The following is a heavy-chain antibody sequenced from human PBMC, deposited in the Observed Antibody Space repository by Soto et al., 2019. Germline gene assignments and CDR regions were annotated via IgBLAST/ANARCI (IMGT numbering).Heavy chain of an antibody. CDR2: IYYSGST. J-gene: IGHJ4*02. Sequence: RSLTCTVSGGSISSYYWSWIRQPPGKGLEWIGYIYYSGSTNYNPSLKSRVTISVDTSKNQFSLKLSSVTAADTAVYYCARGRVVWSSINFDYWGQGTLVTVSS. CDR3: ARGRVVWSSINFDY. D-gene: IGHD2-2*01. V-gene: IGHV4-59*01. CDR1: GGSISSYY.